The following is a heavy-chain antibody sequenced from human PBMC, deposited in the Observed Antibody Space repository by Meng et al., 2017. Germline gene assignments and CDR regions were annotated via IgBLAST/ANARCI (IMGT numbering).Heavy chain of an antibody. CDR2: INSDGSST. Sequence: GESLKISCAASGFTFSSYWMHWVRQAPGKGLVWVSRINSDGSSTSYADSVKGRFTISRDNAKNTLYLQMNSLRAEDTAVYYCARVKMVRGFYYGMDAWGQGTTVTVSS. CDR1: GFTFSSYW. V-gene: IGHV3-74*01. D-gene: IGHD3-10*01. J-gene: IGHJ6*02. CDR3: ARVKMVRGFYYGMDA.